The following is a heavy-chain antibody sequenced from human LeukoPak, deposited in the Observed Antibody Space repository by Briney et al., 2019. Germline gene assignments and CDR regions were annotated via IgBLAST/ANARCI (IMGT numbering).Heavy chain of an antibody. D-gene: IGHD2-2*01. J-gene: IGHJ3*02. V-gene: IGHV1-69*04. CDR2: IIPILGIA. CDR3: AREERSAYQLPPLEGAFDI. Sequence: GSSVKVSCKASGGTFSSYAISWVRQAPGQGLEWMGRIIPILGIANYAQKFQGRVTITADKSTSTAYMELSSLRSEDTAVYYCAREERSAYQLPPLEGAFDIWGQGTMVTVSS. CDR1: GGTFSSYA.